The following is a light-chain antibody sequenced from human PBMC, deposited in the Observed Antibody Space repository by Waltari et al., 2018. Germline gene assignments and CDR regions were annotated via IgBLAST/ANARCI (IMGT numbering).Light chain of an antibody. CDR1: QSVSSY. CDR3: QQRSNWPPWT. J-gene: IGKJ1*01. V-gene: IGKV3-11*01. Sequence: IVLTQSPATLSFSPGESATLTCRASQSVSSYLAWYQQKPGQAPRLLIYDAPNRATGIPARFSGSGSGTDFTLTISSLEPEDFAVYYCQQRSNWPPWTFGQGTKVEIK. CDR2: DAP.